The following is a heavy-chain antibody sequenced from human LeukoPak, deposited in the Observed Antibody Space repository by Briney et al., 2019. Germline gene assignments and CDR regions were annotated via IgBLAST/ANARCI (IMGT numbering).Heavy chain of an antibody. V-gene: IGHV3-73*01. CDR1: GFTFNGYA. CDR2: IKGERTNYAT. CDR3: TGGTTTLSDY. J-gene: IGHJ4*02. Sequence: GGSLRLSCATSGFTFNGYAIHWVRQAPGKGLEWVGSIKGERTNYATAYSASVTGSFLVSKDDSKNMAYLQINSLKIDDTAIYYCTGGTTTLSDYWGQGTLVTVSS. D-gene: IGHD4-11*01.